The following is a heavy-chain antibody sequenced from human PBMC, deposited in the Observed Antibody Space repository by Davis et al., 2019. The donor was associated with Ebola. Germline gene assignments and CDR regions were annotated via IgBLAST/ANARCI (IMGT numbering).Heavy chain of an antibody. Sequence: PGGSLRLSCAASGFTVSSNYMTWVRQPPGKGLEWVSVLYTDGRTYYADSVKGRFTISRDSSKNTLYLQMSSLRDEDTAVYHCARGLRPPFWYNDLWGRGTVVTVAS. CDR1: GFTVSSNY. V-gene: IGHV3-53*01. J-gene: IGHJ2*01. CDR2: LYTDGRT. CDR3: ARGLRPPFWYNDL.